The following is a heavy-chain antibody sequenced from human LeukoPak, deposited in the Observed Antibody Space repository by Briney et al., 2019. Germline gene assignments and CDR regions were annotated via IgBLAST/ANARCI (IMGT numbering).Heavy chain of an antibody. Sequence: GASVKVSCKASGYTFTSYGISWVRQAPGQGLEWMGWINPNSGGTNYAQKFQGRVTMTRDTSISTAYMELSRLRSDDTAVYYCARDVVVVPAASNWFDPWGQGTLVTVSS. D-gene: IGHD2-2*01. CDR2: INPNSGGT. CDR3: ARDVVVVPAASNWFDP. V-gene: IGHV1-2*02. J-gene: IGHJ5*02. CDR1: GYTFTSYG.